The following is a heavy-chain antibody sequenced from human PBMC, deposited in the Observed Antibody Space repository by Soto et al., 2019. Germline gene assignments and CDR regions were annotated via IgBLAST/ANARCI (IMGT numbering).Heavy chain of an antibody. V-gene: IGHV1-69*13. CDR1: GGTFSSYA. CDR2: IIPIFGTA. J-gene: IGHJ6*02. Sequence: VASVKVSCKASGGTFSSYAISWVRQAPGQGLEWMGGIIPIFGTANYAQKFQGRVTITADESTSTAYMELSSLRSEDTAVYYCARLDRGYSGYPYYYYGMDVWGQGTTVTVS. CDR3: ARLDRGYSGYPYYYYGMDV. D-gene: IGHD5-12*01.